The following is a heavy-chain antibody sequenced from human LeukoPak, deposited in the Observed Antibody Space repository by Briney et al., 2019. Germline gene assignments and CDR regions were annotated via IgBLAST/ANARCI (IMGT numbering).Heavy chain of an antibody. CDR1: GFTVSSNY. D-gene: IGHD3-9*01. CDR2: VSDSGTTK. J-gene: IGHJ5*02. CDR3: ARDTVTGPFVISLDL. V-gene: IGHV3-11*04. Sequence: GGSLRLSCAASGFTVSSNYMSWVRQAPGKGLEWIAHVSDSGTTKYFADSVRGRFTISRDNAKNLMFLQMNSLRAEDTAVYYCARDTVTGPFVISLDLWGQGALVTVSS.